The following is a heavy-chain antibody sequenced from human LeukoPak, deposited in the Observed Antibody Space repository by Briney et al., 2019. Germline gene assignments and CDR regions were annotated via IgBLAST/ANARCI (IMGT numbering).Heavy chain of an antibody. J-gene: IGHJ6*04. D-gene: IGHD3-10*01. CDR2: ISSSSSYI. Sequence: GSLRLSCAASGFTFSSYSMNWVRQAPGKGLEWVSSISSSSSYIYYADSVKGRFTISRDNAKNSLYLQMNSLRAEDTAVYYCARDFQVWFGEAYGMDVWGKGTTVTVSS. CDR3: ARDFQVWFGEAYGMDV. V-gene: IGHV3-21*01. CDR1: GFTFSSYS.